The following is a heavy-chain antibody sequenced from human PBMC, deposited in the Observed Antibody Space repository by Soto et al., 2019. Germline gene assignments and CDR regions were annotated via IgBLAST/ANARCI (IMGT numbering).Heavy chain of an antibody. Sequence: QVQLQESGPVLVQPSQTLSLTCSVSGGSITSGEYYWSWIRQSPGKGLEMVGYFYLSGDTYYKTPLESRVSLSIDASKNQFSLRLRSATATDTAVYYCARGHRAASMTLYHSIVDVWGRGTTVTISS. CDR1: GGSITSGEYY. D-gene: IGHD2-2*01. V-gene: IGHV4-30-4*01. CDR3: ARGHRAASMTLYHSIVDV. CDR2: FYLSGDT. J-gene: IGHJ6*02.